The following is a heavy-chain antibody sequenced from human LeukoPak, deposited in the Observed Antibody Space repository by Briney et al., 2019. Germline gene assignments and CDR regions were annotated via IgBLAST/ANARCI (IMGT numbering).Heavy chain of an antibody. V-gene: IGHV4-59*08. D-gene: IGHD3-22*01. J-gene: IGHJ4*02. CDR1: GGSISSYY. CDR2: IYYSGST. Sequence: SETLSLTCTVSGGSISSYYWSWLRQPPGKGLEWIGYIYYSGSTNYNPSLKSRGTISLDTSKNQFSLKLSCVTAADTAVYYCGRLYDSVGYYCPFDYWGQGTLVTVSS. CDR3: GRLYDSVGYYCPFDY.